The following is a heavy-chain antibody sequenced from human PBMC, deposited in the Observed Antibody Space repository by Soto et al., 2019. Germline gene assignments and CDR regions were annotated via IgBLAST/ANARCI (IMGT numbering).Heavy chain of an antibody. CDR1: GGSFSGYY. D-gene: IGHD5-18*01. J-gene: IGHJ4*02. V-gene: IGHV4-34*01. CDR2: MTQSGGT. CDR3: ARVIDGYNGFDY. Sequence: SETLSLTCGVYGGSFSGYYWSWIRQPPGKGLEWIGEMTQSGGTTYNPSLKSRVTMSLDTSDNQFSLKVNSVTAADTAVYYCARVIDGYNGFDYWGQGTLVTVSS.